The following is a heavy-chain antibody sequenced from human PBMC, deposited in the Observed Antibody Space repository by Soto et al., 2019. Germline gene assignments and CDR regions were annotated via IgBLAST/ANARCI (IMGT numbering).Heavy chain of an antibody. V-gene: IGHV1-69*13. Sequence: SVKVSCKDSGGTSRNYVISWVRQAPGQGLEWMGGIIPSFGTPTYAQKFQGRVTITADDSTSAAYMELSRLRSDDTDVYYCARGGSLWFGELSAYYYGMDVWGQGTTVTVSS. J-gene: IGHJ6*02. CDR3: ARGGSLWFGELSAYYYGMDV. D-gene: IGHD3-10*01. CDR2: IIPSFGTP. CDR1: GGTSRNYV.